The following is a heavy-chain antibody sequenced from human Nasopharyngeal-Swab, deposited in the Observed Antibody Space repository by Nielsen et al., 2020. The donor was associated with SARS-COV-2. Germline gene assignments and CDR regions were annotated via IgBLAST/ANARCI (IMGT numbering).Heavy chain of an antibody. CDR3: ARGDLVVVPSPILGLGPFFYYFYLDV. CDR1: GGSVSSNDR. CDR2: VSHSGSI. Sequence: SETLSLTCAVSGGSVSSNDRWTWVRQSPGKGLEWIGEVSHSGSINYNPSLKSRVTLSMDKSKRQFSLRLTSVSAADTAVYFCARGDLVVVPSPILGLGPFFYYFYLDVWGKGTTVTVSS. D-gene: IGHD2-2*01. V-gene: IGHV4-4*02. J-gene: IGHJ6*03.